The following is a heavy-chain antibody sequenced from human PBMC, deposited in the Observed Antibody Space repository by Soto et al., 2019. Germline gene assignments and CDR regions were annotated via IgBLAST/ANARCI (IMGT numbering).Heavy chain of an antibody. CDR2: IYYSGST. CDR1: GGSTSSGDYY. D-gene: IGHD1-26*01. V-gene: IGHV4-30-4*01. Sequence: SETLSLTCTGSGGSTSSGDYYWSWIRQPPGKGLEWIGYIYYSGSTYYNPSLKSRATISIDTSANQFSLKLSSVTAADTAVYYCARVGVGATKSYWGQGTLVTVSS. J-gene: IGHJ4*02. CDR3: ARVGVGATKSY.